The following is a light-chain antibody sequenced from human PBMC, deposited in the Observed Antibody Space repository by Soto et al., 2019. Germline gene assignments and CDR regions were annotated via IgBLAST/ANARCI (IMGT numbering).Light chain of an antibody. V-gene: IGLV2-14*01. J-gene: IGLJ2*01. CDR3: ASYTSTTTLVV. CDR2: GVN. CDR1: SSDVGSYNY. Sequence: QSALTQPRSVSGSPGQSVTISCTGTSSDVGSYNYVSWYQHHPTKAPRLVISGVNKRPSGISNRFSGSKSGNTASLTISGLQADDEAIYYCASYTSTTTLVVFGGGTKLTVL.